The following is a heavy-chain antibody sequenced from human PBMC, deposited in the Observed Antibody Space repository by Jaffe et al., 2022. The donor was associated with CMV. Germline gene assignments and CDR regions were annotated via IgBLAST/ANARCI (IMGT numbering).Heavy chain of an antibody. Sequence: EVQLVQSGAEVKKPGESLKISCKGSGYSFTSYWIGWVRQMPGKGLEWMGIIYPGDSDTRYSPSFQGQVTISADKSISTAYLQWSSLKASDTAMYYCARRLRGFGGNLPRSYWYFDLWGRGTLVTVSS. D-gene: IGHD2-15*01. CDR1: GYSFTSYW. J-gene: IGHJ2*01. CDR2: IYPGDSDT. V-gene: IGHV5-51*01. CDR3: ARRLRGFGGNLPRSYWYFDL.